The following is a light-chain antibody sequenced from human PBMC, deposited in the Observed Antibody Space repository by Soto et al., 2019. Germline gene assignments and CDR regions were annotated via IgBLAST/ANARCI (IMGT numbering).Light chain of an antibody. J-gene: IGLJ2*01. CDR1: SSDIGDYTH. Sequence: QSALTQPASVSGSPGQSITISCTGTSSDIGDYTHVSWYQQHPGKAPKLIIYEVSDRPSGVSNRFSGSKSGNTASLTISGLPTEDEADYYCCSYTSISTSAVFGGGTKLTVL. CDR2: EVS. V-gene: IGLV2-14*01. CDR3: CSYTSISTSAV.